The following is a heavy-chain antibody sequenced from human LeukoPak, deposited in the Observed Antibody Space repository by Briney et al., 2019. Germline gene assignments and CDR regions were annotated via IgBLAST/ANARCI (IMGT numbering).Heavy chain of an antibody. V-gene: IGHV3-9*01. CDR1: GFTFSSYW. CDR2: ISWNSGSI. J-gene: IGHJ4*02. Sequence: GGSLRLSCAASGFTFSSYWMHWVRQAPGKGLEWVSGISWNSGSIGYADSVKGRFTISRDNARNSLYLQMNSLRAEDTALYYCARGRTDYGDYGALDYWGQGTLVTVSS. CDR3: ARGRTDYGDYGALDY. D-gene: IGHD4-17*01.